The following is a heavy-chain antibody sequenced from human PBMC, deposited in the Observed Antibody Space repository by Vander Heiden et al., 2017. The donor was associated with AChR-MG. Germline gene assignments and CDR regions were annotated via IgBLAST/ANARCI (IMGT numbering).Heavy chain of an antibody. CDR3: ARALHSSGWYYFDY. V-gene: IGHV3-66*01. Sequence: EVQLVESGGGLVQPGGSLRLSCAASGSTVSRNYMSWVRQAPGKGLEWVSVIYSGGSTYYADSVKGRFTISRDNSKNTLYLQMNSLRAEDTAVYYCARALHSSGWYYFDYWGQGTLVTVSS. CDR1: GSTVSRNY. CDR2: IYSGGST. D-gene: IGHD6-19*01. J-gene: IGHJ4*02.